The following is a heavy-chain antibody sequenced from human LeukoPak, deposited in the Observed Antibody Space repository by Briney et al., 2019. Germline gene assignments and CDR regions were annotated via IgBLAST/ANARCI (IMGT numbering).Heavy chain of an antibody. D-gene: IGHD3-22*01. J-gene: IGHJ4*02. V-gene: IGHV3-23*01. CDR2: ISTSGRT. CDR3: ARDLDSSGYYHVVDS. Sequence: TGGSLRLSCADSGFTFSSYAMSWVRQAPGKGLEWVSLISTSGRTHYADSVQGRFTIPRDNSKNTLSLHMNSLRAEDTAVYYCARDLDSSGYYHVVDSWGQGALVTVSP. CDR1: GFTFSSYA.